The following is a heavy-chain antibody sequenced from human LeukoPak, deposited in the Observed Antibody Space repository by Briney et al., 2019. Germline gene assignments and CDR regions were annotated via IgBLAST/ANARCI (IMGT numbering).Heavy chain of an antibody. J-gene: IGHJ6*04. V-gene: IGHV3-21*01. CDR1: GFTFSSYS. CDR3: ARNYGSGRGYYYGMDV. D-gene: IGHD3-10*01. CDR2: ISSSSSYI. Sequence: GGSLRLSCAASGFTFSSYSMNWVRQAPGKGLEWVSSISSSSSYIYYADSVKGRFTISRDNAKNSLYLQMNSLRAEDTVVYYCARNYGSGRGYYYGMDVWGKGPTVTVSS.